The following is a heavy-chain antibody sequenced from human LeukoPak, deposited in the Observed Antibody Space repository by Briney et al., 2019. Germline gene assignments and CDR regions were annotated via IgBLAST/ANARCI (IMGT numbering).Heavy chain of an antibody. V-gene: IGHV3-53*01. CDR1: GSTVSSNY. D-gene: IGHD6-13*01. CDR2: IYSGGGA. J-gene: IGHJ5*02. Sequence: GGSLRLSCAAAGSTVSSNYMSWVRQAPGKGLELVSVIYSGGGAYYAGSVRGRVTISRDNSKNTLYLQMNSLSPEDTAVYYCMLPPWAAGGPWGQGTLVTVSS. CDR3: MLPPWAAGGP.